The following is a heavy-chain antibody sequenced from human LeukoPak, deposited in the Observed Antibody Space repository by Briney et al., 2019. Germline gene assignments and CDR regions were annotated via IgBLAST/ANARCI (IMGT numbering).Heavy chain of an antibody. CDR3: VRGYGGNTFDY. V-gene: IGHV3-74*01. J-gene: IGHJ4*02. Sequence: PGGSLRLSCAASGFTFSSYWMHWVRQAPGKGLVWVSRINSDGSSTIYADAVKGRYTISRDSAKNTLYLQMNSLRAEDTAVYYCVRGYGGNTFDYWGQGTLATVSS. CDR1: GFTFSSYW. D-gene: IGHD4/OR15-4a*01. CDR2: INSDGSST.